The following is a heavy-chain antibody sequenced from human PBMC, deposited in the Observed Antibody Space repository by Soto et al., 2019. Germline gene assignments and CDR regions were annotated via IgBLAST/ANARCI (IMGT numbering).Heavy chain of an antibody. CDR3: ASGAGLELRSYCNNGMDV. V-gene: IGHV1-69*13. Sequence: ASVKVSCKASGCTFSSYAISWVRQAPGQGLEWMGGIIPIYGTANYAQKFQGRVTITADESTSTAYMELSSLRSEDTAVYYCASGAGLELRSYCNNGMDVWGQGTTVTVSS. D-gene: IGHD3-16*01. CDR2: IIPIYGTA. J-gene: IGHJ6*02. CDR1: GCTFSSYA.